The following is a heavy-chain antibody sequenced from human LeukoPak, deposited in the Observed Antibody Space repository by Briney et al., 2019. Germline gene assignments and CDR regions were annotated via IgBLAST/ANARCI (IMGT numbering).Heavy chain of an antibody. CDR1: GFTFRSYE. J-gene: IGHJ4*02. CDR2: ISSSGSTF. V-gene: IGHV3-48*03. CDR3: AKDSKRWKTYYYEAGSYYFDY. Sequence: GSLRLSCAASGFTFRSYEMNWVRQAPGKGLEWVSYISSSGSTFYYPDSVKGRFTVSRDNAKNSLYLQMNSLRAEDTAVYYCAKDSKRWKTYYYEAGSYYFDYWGQGTRVTVSS. D-gene: IGHD3-10*01.